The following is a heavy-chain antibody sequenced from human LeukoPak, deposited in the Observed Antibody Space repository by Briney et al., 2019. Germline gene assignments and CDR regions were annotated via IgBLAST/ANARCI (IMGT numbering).Heavy chain of an antibody. V-gene: IGHV1-46*01. CDR3: ARDHSNDFWSGSGPLYYMDV. D-gene: IGHD3-3*01. J-gene: IGHJ6*03. Sequence: AASVKVSCKASGYTFTSYYMHWVRQAPGQGLEWMGIINPSGGSTSYAQKFQGRVTMTRDMSTSTVYMELSSLRSDDTAAYYCARDHSNDFWSGSGPLYYMDVWGKGTTVTVPS. CDR1: GYTFTSYY. CDR2: INPSGGST.